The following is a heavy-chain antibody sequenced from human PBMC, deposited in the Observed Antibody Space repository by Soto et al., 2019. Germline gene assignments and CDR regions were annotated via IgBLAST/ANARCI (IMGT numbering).Heavy chain of an antibody. CDR1: GYTFTSYG. Sequence: ASVKVSFKASGYTFTSYGISWVRQAPGQGLEWMGRIIPIHGIANYAQKFQGRVTITADKSTSTAYMELSSLRSEDTAVYYCARLGYCSGGSCYPADVWGKGTTVTVSS. CDR3: ARLGYCSGGSCYPADV. V-gene: IGHV1-69*04. CDR2: IIPIHGIA. J-gene: IGHJ6*04. D-gene: IGHD2-15*01.